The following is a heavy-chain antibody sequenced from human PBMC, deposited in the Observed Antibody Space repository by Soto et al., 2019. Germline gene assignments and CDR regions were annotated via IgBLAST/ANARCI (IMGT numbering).Heavy chain of an antibody. CDR1: GFIFSSYA. CDR2: ISGSGGST. D-gene: IGHD3-16*02. J-gene: IGHJ4*02. Sequence: LRLSCSASGFIFSSYAMSWVRQAPGKGLEWVSSISGSGGSTYYVDSVKGRFTISRDNSKNTLYLQMNSLRAEDTAVYYCAKEQKLYRYNEYWGQGTLVTVPQ. CDR3: AKEQKLYRYNEY. V-gene: IGHV3-23*01.